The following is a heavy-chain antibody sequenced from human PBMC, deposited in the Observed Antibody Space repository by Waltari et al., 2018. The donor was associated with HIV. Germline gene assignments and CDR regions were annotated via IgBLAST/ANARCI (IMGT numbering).Heavy chain of an antibody. CDR3: VRSGGLDS. CDR1: GFTFTKYW. Sequence: EVQLVESGGGLVQPGGSLRLSCAASGFTFTKYWMNWVRQAPGKGLEWVANIKQDGSVVYYGDFVKGRFTISRDNAKNSLYLQINSPRVDDTAVYYCVRSGGLDSWGQGTLVTVSS. V-gene: IGHV3-7*01. CDR2: IKQDGSVV. D-gene: IGHD6-25*01. J-gene: IGHJ4*02.